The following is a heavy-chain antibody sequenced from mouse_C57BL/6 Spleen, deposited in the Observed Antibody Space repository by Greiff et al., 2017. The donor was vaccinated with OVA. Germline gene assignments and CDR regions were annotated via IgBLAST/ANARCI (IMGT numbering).Heavy chain of an antibody. CDR3: ARRGGHWYIEV. V-gene: IGHV8-12*01. CDR2: IYWDDDK. J-gene: IGHJ1*03. Sequence: QVTLKVSGPGILQSSQTLSLTCSFSGFSLSTSGMGVSWIRPPSGKGLEWLAHIYWDDDKRYNPFLKRRLPISKDTSRNQVFLKITSVETAGTATYYCARRGGHWYIEVWGTGTTVTVSS. CDR1: GFSLSTSGMG.